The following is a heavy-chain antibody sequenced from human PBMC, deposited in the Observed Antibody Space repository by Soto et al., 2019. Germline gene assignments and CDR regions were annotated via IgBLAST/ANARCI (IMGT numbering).Heavy chain of an antibody. J-gene: IGHJ5*02. D-gene: IGHD3-22*01. CDR1: GGTFNSYA. Sequence: QVQLVQSGAEVKKPGSSVKVSCKASGGTFNSYAISWVRQAPGQGLEWIGGIIPIFGTAKYAQKFQGRVTITADESTSTAYMELSSLRSEDTAVYYCARPMRYYYDSSGRSAWFDPWGQGTLVTVSS. CDR3: ARPMRYYYDSSGRSAWFDP. V-gene: IGHV1-69*12. CDR2: IIPIFGTA.